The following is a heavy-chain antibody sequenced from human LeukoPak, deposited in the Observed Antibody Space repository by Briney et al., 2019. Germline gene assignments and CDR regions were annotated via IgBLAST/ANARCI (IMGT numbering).Heavy chain of an antibody. CDR2: IYTSGST. CDR3: ASTSPHCSSTSCYSYYYYMDV. Sequence: SETLSLTCTVSGGSISSYYWSWIRQPAGKGLEWIGAIYTSGSTNFTPSLKSRVTISVDTSKNQFSLKLSSVTAADTAVYYCASTSPHCSSTSCYSYYYYMDVWGKGTTVTVSS. J-gene: IGHJ6*03. D-gene: IGHD2-2*01. V-gene: IGHV4-4*09. CDR1: GGSISSYY.